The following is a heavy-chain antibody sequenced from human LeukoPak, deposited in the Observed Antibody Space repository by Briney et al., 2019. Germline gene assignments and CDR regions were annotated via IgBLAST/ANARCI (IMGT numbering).Heavy chain of an antibody. CDR1: GFTFSTYW. CDR3: ARDTSGYSTIWYPDYYNGMDV. Sequence: GGSLRLSCVGSGFTFSTYWMSWVRQAPGKGLEWVANIKQDGSEKHYLDSVKGRFSIFRDNAKKSLFLHMNSLRAEDTAIYYCARDTSGYSTIWYPDYYNGMDVWGQGTTDTVSS. J-gene: IGHJ6*02. CDR2: IKQDGSEK. D-gene: IGHD6-13*01. V-gene: IGHV3-7*01.